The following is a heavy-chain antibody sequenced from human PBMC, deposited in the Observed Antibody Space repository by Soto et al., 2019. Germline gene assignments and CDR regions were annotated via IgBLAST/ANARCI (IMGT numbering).Heavy chain of an antibody. V-gene: IGHV4-34*01. CDR1: GGSFSGFN. D-gene: IGHD2-15*01. J-gene: IGHJ4*02. CDR2: INHSGST. CDR3: AREAYYCSGGNCYSLADY. Sequence: ASETLSLTCAVFGGSFSGFNWTWIRQPPGKGLEWIGEINHSGSTNYNPSLKSRVTISVDTPKNQFSLKLSSVTAADTAVYYCAREAYYCSGGNCYSLADYWGQGTLVTVSS.